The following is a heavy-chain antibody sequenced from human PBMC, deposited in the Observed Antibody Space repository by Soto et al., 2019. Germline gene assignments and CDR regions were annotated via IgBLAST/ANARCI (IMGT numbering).Heavy chain of an antibody. D-gene: IGHD2-21*02. CDR2: ISGSGGST. J-gene: IGHJ6*02. V-gene: IGHV3-23*01. CDR3: AKVIFKCGGDSYRYYYYGMDV. Sequence: GGSLRLSCAASGFTFSSYAMSWVRQAPGKGLEWVSAISGSGGSTYYADSVKGRFTISRDNSKNTPYLQMNSLRAEDTAVYYCAKVIFKCGGDSYRYYYYGMDVWGQGTTVTVYS. CDR1: GFTFSSYA.